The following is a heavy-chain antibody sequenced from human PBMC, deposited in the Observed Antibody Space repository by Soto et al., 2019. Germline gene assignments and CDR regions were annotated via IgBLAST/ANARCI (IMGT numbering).Heavy chain of an antibody. CDR2: INHSGST. J-gene: IGHJ4*02. V-gene: IGHV4-4*02. D-gene: IGHD2-8*02. CDR1: GCSISSSNW. Sequence: PSETLSLTCAVSGCSISSSNWWSWVRQPPGTGLEWIGEINHSGSTNYNPSLKSRVTISVDTSKNQFSLKLTSVTAADTAVYYCARDKITGLFDYWGQGTLVTVSS. CDR3: ARDKITGLFDY.